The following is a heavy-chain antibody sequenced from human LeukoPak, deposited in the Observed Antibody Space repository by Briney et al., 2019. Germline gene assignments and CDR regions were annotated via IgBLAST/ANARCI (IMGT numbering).Heavy chain of an antibody. V-gene: IGHV1-69*05. D-gene: IGHD2-15*01. J-gene: IGHJ6*03. CDR2: IIPIFGTA. Sequence: GASVKVSCKASGGTFSSYAICWVRQAPGQGLEWMGRIIPIFGTANYAQKFQGRVTITTDESTSTAYMELSSQRSEDTAVYYCARTDCSGGSCYRGYYYYYYMDVWGKGTTVTVSS. CDR1: GGTFSSYA. CDR3: ARTDCSGGSCYRGYYYYYYMDV.